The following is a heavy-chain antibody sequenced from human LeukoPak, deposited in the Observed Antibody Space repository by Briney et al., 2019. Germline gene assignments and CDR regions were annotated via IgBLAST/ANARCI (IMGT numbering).Heavy chain of an antibody. D-gene: IGHD1-1*01. V-gene: IGHV4-38-2*02. CDR3: ATVRVQPLFYSLPDY. Sequence: PSETLSLTCTVSGFSINNGYYWGWIRQPPGKGLEWIGSIYHSGSTYYKPSLKSRVTISVDTSKNQFSLKLSSVTAADTAVYYCATVRVQPLFYSLPDYWGQGTLVTVSS. J-gene: IGHJ4*02. CDR1: GFSINNGYY. CDR2: IYHSGST.